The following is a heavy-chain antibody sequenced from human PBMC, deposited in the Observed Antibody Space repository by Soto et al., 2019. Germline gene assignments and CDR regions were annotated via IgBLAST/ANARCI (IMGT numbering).Heavy chain of an antibody. V-gene: IGHV6-1*01. CDR1: GDSVSSNSAT. Sequence: SQTLSLTCALSGDSVSSNSATWGWIRQSAWRGLEWLGWMYYRSRWYNDYAPSAKSRITITPDTSKNHFCLQLSSVPPEDTAVYYCARERGFLSDAFAIWGRGTAVTAS. CDR3: ARERGFLSDAFAI. J-gene: IGHJ3*02. D-gene: IGHD3-10*01. CDR2: MYYRSRWYN.